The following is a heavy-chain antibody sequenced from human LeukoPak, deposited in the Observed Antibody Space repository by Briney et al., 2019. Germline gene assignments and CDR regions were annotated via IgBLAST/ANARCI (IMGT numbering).Heavy chain of an antibody. CDR2: IYYSGST. Sequence: NPSETLSLTCTVSGGSISSYYWSWIRQPPGKGLEWIGYIYYSGSTNYNPSLKSRVTISVDTSKNQFSLKLSSVTAADTAVYYFARDANYGSGSYDLWGQGTLVTVSS. CDR3: ARDANYGSGSYDL. V-gene: IGHV4-59*01. J-gene: IGHJ5*02. D-gene: IGHD3-10*01. CDR1: GGSISSYY.